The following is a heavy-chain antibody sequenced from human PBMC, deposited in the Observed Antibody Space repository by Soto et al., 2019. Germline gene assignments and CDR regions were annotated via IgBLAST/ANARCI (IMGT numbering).Heavy chain of an antibody. CDR2: ISAYNGNT. V-gene: IGHV1-18*01. Sequence: ASVKVSCKASGYTFTSYGISWVRQAPGQGLEWMGWISAYNGNTNYAQKLQGRVTMTTDTSTSTAYMELRSLRSDDTAVYYCARDLGCSSTSCYNNYYYGMDVWGQGTTVTASS. CDR1: GYTFTSYG. CDR3: ARDLGCSSTSCYNNYYYGMDV. D-gene: IGHD2-2*02. J-gene: IGHJ6*02.